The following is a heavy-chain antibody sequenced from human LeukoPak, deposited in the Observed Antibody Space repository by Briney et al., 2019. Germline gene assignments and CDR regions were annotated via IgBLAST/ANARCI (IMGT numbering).Heavy chain of an antibody. D-gene: IGHD6-13*01. Sequence: SETLSLTCTVSGGSISSYYWSWIRQPPGKGLEWIGYIYYSGSTYYNPSLKSRVTISVDTSKNQFSLRLASVTAADTAVYFCARIPAAGSMGWFDPWGQGTLVTVSS. CDR1: GGSISSYY. CDR2: IYYSGST. V-gene: IGHV4-59*01. CDR3: ARIPAAGSMGWFDP. J-gene: IGHJ5*02.